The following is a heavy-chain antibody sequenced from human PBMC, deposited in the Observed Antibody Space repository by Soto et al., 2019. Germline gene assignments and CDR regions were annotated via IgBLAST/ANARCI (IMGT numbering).Heavy chain of an antibody. D-gene: IGHD3-3*01. Sequence: PSETLSLTCTVSGGSISSYYWSWIRQPPGKGLEWIGYIYYSGSTNYNPSLKSRVTISVDTSKNQFSLKLSSVTAADTAVYYCASQYYDFWSGDHFDYWGQGTLVTVSS. CDR3: ASQYYDFWSGDHFDY. CDR1: GGSISSYY. CDR2: IYYSGST. J-gene: IGHJ4*02. V-gene: IGHV4-59*01.